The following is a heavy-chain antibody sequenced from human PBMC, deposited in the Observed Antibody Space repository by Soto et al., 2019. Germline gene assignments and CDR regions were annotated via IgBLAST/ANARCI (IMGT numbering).Heavy chain of an antibody. CDR2: IDRSGGTS. CDR3: ARGDCSAAGCYIHYYYGMDV. Sequence: GGSLRLSCAASGFTFSSYAMSWVRQAPGKGLEWVSAIDRSGGTSYYADSVKGRFTISRDNAKNTLYLQMNSLRADDTAVYYCARGDCSAAGCYIHYYYGMDVWGQGTTVTVSS. V-gene: IGHV3-23*01. D-gene: IGHD2-2*02. CDR1: GFTFSSYA. J-gene: IGHJ6*02.